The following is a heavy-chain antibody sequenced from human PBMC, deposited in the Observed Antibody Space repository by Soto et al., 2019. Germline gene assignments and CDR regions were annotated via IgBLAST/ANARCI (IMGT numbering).Heavy chain of an antibody. CDR3: ASVLEATYYYYGMDV. Sequence: SVKVSCKASGGTFSSYAISWVRQAPGQGLEWMGGIIPIFGTANYAQKFQGRVTITADESTSTAYMELSSLRSEDTAAYYCASVLEATYYYYGMDVWGQGTTVTVSS. D-gene: IGHD3-3*02. J-gene: IGHJ6*02. CDR2: IIPIFGTA. CDR1: GGTFSSYA. V-gene: IGHV1-69*13.